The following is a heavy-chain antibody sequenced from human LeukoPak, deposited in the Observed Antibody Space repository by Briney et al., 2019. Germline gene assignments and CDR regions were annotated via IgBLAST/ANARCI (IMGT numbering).Heavy chain of an antibody. Sequence: GESLKISCVGSGYRFTSYWIGWVRQMPGKGLEYMGIIYPGDSDTRYSPSFQGQVTISADKSIRTAYLQWTSLKASDTAMYYCAKLRWPEGDRSSFEFWGQGTLVTVSS. CDR1: GYRFTSYW. CDR3: AKLRWPEGDRSSFEF. J-gene: IGHJ4*02. CDR2: IYPGDSDT. D-gene: IGHD4-23*01. V-gene: IGHV5-51*01.